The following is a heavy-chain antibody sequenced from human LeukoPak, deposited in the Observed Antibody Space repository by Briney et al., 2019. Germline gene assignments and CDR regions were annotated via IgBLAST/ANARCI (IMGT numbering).Heavy chain of an antibody. D-gene: IGHD3-22*01. CDR2: IIPIFGTA. V-gene: IGHV1-69*01. J-gene: IGHJ4*02. CDR1: GGTFISYA. Sequence: ASVKVSCKASGGTFISYAISWVRQAPGQGLEWMGGIIPIFGTANYAQKFQGRVTITADESTSTAYMELGSLRSEDTAVYYCARAYYYDSSGYPYYFDYWGQGTLVTVSS. CDR3: ARAYYYDSSGYPYYFDY.